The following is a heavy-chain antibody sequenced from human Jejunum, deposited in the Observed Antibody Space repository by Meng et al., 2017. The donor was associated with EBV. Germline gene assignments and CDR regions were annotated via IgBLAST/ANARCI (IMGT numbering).Heavy chain of an antibody. CDR1: GYTVSSYD. J-gene: IGHJ4*02. V-gene: IGHV1-8*01. CDR3: ARGGGAGGWSWVDN. Sequence: QVQLVQPVAELKRPGAPLKVYRKASGYTVSSYDIKWVRQAPGQGLESMGWMNPNSGHAAYAQKFQGRVIMTRDTSISTAYMELSSLTYEDTAVYYCARGGGAGGWSWVDNWGQGTLVTVSS. CDR2: MNPNSGHA. D-gene: IGHD6-19*01.